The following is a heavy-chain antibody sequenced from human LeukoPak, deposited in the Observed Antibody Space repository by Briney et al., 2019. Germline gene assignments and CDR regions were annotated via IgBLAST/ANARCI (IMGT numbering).Heavy chain of an antibody. CDR3: ASLTRYCGGDCYYY. Sequence: PGGSLRLSCAASGFTFNNYAMSWVRQAPGKGLEWVSTISDSGGSTYYADSVKGRFTISRDNSKNTLYLQVNSLRAEDTAVYYCASLTRYCGGDCYYYWGQGTLVTVSS. J-gene: IGHJ4*02. V-gene: IGHV3-23*01. CDR2: ISDSGGST. CDR1: GFTFNNYA. D-gene: IGHD2-21*02.